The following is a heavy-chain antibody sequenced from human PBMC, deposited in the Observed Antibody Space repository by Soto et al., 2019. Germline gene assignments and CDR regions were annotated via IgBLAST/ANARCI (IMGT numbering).Heavy chain of an antibody. Sequence: GASVKVSCKASGGTFSSYAISWVRQAPGQGLEWMGGIIPIFGTANYAQKFQGRVTITADESTSTAYMELSSQRSEDTAVYYCALGAVADDTPPVDYWGQGTLVTVS. CDR1: GGTFSSYA. CDR2: IIPIFGTA. CDR3: ALGAVADDTPPVDY. J-gene: IGHJ4*02. D-gene: IGHD6-19*01. V-gene: IGHV1-69*13.